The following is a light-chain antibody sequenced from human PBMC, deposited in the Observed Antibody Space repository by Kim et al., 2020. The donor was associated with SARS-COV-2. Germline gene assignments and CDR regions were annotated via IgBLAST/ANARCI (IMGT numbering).Light chain of an antibody. J-gene: IGLJ3*02. CDR2: RDT. Sequence: SYELTQPLSVSVALGQTARITCGGNNIGSKNVHWYQQKPGQAPVLVIFRDTNRPSGIPERFSGSNSGNTATLTISRAQAGDEADYYCQVWVSSTAVFGGGTQLTVL. CDR3: QVWVSSTAV. V-gene: IGLV3-9*01. CDR1: NIGSKN.